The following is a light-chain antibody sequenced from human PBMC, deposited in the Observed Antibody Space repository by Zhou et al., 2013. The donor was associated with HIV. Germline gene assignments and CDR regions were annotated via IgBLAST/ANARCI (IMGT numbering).Light chain of an antibody. CDR3: QQSYSALPIT. CDR2: ATS. Sequence: DIQMTQSPSILSASVGDRVTITCRASQSISSWLAWYQQKPGKAPNLLIYATSSLKSGVPSRFSGSGSGTVFTLTVSSLQPEDVATYYCQQSYSALPITFGQGTRLEIK. J-gene: IGKJ5*01. CDR1: QSISSW. V-gene: IGKV1-39*01.